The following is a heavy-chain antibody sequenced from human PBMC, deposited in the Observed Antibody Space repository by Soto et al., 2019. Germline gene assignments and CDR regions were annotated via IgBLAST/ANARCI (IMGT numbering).Heavy chain of an antibody. V-gene: IGHV3-23*01. Sequence: EVQLLESGGGLVQPGGSLRLSCAASGFTFSNYAMTWVRQAPGKGLEWVSTISGSGDNTYYADSVRGRFTISRDNSKNTLYLQVNSQRADDTAVSYCAKRPLAARHTDYWGQGTLVTVSS. J-gene: IGHJ4*02. CDR3: AKRPLAARHTDY. CDR2: ISGSGDNT. CDR1: GFTFSNYA. D-gene: IGHD6-6*01.